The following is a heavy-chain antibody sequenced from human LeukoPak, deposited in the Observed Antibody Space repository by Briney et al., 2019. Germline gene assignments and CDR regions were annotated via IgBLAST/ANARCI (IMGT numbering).Heavy chain of an antibody. CDR1: GGSFSGYY. J-gene: IGHJ4*02. CDR3: ARRAAAQPR. CDR2: INHSGST. D-gene: IGHD6-13*01. Sequence: SETLSLTCAVYGGSFSGYYWSWIRQPPGKGLEWIGEINHSGSTNYNPSLKSRVTISVDTSKNQFSLKLSSVTAADTAVYYCARRAAAQPRWGQGTPVTVSS. V-gene: IGHV4-34*01.